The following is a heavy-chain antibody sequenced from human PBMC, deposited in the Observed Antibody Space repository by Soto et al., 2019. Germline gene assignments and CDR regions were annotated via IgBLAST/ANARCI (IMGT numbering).Heavy chain of an antibody. Sequence: QVQLVQSGAEVKKPGSSVKVSCKASGGTFSSYAISWVRQAPGQGLEWMGGIIPIFGTANYAQKFQGRVTITADEPTSTAYMELSSLRSEDTAVYYCARASAIAAAGDYYYDMDVWGQGTTVTVSS. D-gene: IGHD6-13*01. CDR3: ARASAIAAAGDYYYDMDV. CDR1: GGTFSSYA. CDR2: IIPIFGTA. V-gene: IGHV1-69*01. J-gene: IGHJ6*02.